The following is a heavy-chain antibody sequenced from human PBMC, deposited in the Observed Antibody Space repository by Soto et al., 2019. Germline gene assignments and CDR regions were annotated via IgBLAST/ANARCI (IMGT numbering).Heavy chain of an antibody. V-gene: IGHV4-31*03. CDR1: GASINSGGYY. CDR3: ASGDAWEALLAH. CDR2: IYFSGST. D-gene: IGHD4-17*01. J-gene: IGHJ4*02. Sequence: PSETLSLTCTVSGASINSGGYYWSWIRQLPGKGLEWIGYIYFSGSTYYSPSLESRVTISLDTSQNQFSLKLSSVTAADTAMYYCASGDAWEALLAHWGQGILVTVSS.